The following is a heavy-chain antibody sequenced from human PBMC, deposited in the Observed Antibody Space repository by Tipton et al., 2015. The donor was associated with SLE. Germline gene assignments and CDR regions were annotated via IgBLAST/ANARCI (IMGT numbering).Heavy chain of an antibody. D-gene: IGHD3-22*01. CDR1: GFTFSNYA. J-gene: IGHJ4*02. CDR2: ISTSNTYM. CDR3: AREGYYYDRSGYQKPFDY. Sequence: GSLRLSCAASGFTFSNYAMSWVRQAPGKGLEWVASISTSNTYMENTDSVEGRFSISRDNTKNSLYLQMNSLRAEDTAVYYCAREGYYYDRSGYQKPFDYWGQGILVTVSS. V-gene: IGHV3-21*01.